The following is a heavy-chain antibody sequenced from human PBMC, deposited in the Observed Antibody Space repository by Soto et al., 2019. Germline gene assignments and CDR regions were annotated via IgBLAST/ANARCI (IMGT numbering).Heavy chain of an antibody. CDR3: ASSSPITIFGVVINTYYFDY. D-gene: IGHD3-3*01. CDR1: GGSVSGGRYY. CDR2: IYYIGST. V-gene: IGHV4-61*01. Sequence: PSETLSLTCTVSGGSVSGGRYYWSWIRQPPGKGLEWIGYIYYIGSTNYNPSLKSRVTISVDTSKNQFSLKLSSVTAADTAVYYCASSSPITIFGVVINTYYFDYWGQGTLVTVSS. J-gene: IGHJ4*02.